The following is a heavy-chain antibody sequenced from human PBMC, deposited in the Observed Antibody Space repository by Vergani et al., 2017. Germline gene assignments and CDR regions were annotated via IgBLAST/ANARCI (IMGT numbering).Heavy chain of an antibody. D-gene: IGHD2-21*02. Sequence: EVQLVESGGGLVKPGRSLRLSCTASGFTFGDYAMSWFRQAPGKGVEWVGFIRSKAYGGTTEYAASVKGRFTISRDDSKSIAYLQMNSLKTEDTAVYYCTRDAILVVTANPHPDYWGQGTLVTVSS. V-gene: IGHV3-49*05. CDR2: IRSKAYGGTT. J-gene: IGHJ4*02. CDR1: GFTFGDYA. CDR3: TRDAILVVTANPHPDY.